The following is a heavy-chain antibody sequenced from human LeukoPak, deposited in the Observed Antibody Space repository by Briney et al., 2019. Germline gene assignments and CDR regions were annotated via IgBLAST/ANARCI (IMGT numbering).Heavy chain of an antibody. CDR2: ISDTGGST. Sequence: GGSLRLSCAASGFTFRTYGMTWVRQAPGKGLEWVSAISDTGGSTYYAESVKGRFTISRDNSKNTLYLQMNSLRAEDTAVYYCAKVGGSYDWFDPWGQGTPVTVSS. J-gene: IGHJ5*02. CDR3: AKVGGSYDWFDP. V-gene: IGHV3-23*01. CDR1: GFTFRTYG. D-gene: IGHD1-26*01.